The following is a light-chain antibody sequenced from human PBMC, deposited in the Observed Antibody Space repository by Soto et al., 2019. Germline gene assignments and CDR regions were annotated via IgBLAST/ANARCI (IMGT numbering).Light chain of an antibody. V-gene: IGLV2-8*01. CDR3: SSYGGRSSLVG. CDR2: EVN. CDR1: SSDVGGYNY. Sequence: QSALTQPPSASGSPGQSVTISCTGTSSDVGGYNYVSWYQHHPGKAPKLMIYEVNKRPSGVFDRFSGSKSGNTASLTVTGLQAEDEADYYCSSYGGRSSLVGFGGGNKLTVL. J-gene: IGLJ2*01.